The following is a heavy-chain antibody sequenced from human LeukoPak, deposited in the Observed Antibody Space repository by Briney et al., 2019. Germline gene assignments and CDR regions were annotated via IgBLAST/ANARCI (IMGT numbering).Heavy chain of an antibody. CDR1: GYTFTGYY. V-gene: IGHV1-46*01. J-gene: IGHJ5*02. D-gene: IGHD1-26*01. CDR3: ARALSSGSYSIYRGNWFDP. CDR2: INPSGGST. Sequence: ASVKVSCKASGYTFTGYYMHWVRQAPGQGLEWMGIINPSGGSTSYAQKFQGRVTMTRDTSTSTVYMELSSLRSEDTAVYYCARALSSGSYSIYRGNWFDPWGQGTLVTVSS.